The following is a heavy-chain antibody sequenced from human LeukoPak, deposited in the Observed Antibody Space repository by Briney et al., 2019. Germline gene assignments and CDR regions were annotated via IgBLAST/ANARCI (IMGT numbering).Heavy chain of an antibody. Sequence: GGSLRLSCAASGFTFSSYEMNWVRQAPGKGLEWVSAFSGSGGDTYYADSVKGRFTISRDNSKNTLYLQMNSLRAEDTAVYYCAKSGYNRFDYWGQGTLVTVSS. V-gene: IGHV3-23*01. D-gene: IGHD5-24*01. CDR2: FSGSGGDT. CDR1: GFTFSSYE. CDR3: AKSGYNRFDY. J-gene: IGHJ4*02.